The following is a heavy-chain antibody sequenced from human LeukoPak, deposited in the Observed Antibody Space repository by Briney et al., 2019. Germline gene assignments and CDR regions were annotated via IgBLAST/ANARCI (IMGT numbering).Heavy chain of an antibody. CDR2: IYYSGST. CDR3: ARGGDIVATRSTVRNWFYP. V-gene: IGHV4-30-4*08. CDR1: GGSISSGDYY. D-gene: IGHD5-12*01. J-gene: IGHJ5*02. Sequence: PSQTLSLTCTVSGGSISSGDYYWGWIRQPPGKGLEWIGYIYYSGSTYYNPSRKSRVTISVDTSKHQFSLKLSSVTAADTAVYYCARGGDIVATRSTVRNWFYPWGQGTLVTVSS.